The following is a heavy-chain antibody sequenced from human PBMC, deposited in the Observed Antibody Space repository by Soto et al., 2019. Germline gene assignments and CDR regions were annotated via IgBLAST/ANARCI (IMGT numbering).Heavy chain of an antibody. J-gene: IGHJ6*02. CDR2: IGRRSDI. V-gene: IGHV3-21*01. Sequence: GGSLRLSCGASGFSFSTYSMHWVRRAPGKGLEWVSSIGRRSDIYYADSVKGRFTISRDNAKNSVSLQMNSLRDEDTAVYYCAREETAWPLAYGLDVWGQGTTVTVSS. D-gene: IGHD2-21*02. CDR1: GFSFSTYS. CDR3: AREETAWPLAYGLDV.